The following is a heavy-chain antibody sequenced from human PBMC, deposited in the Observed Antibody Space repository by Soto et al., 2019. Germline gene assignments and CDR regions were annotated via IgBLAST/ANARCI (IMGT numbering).Heavy chain of an antibody. CDR3: ARDIYSYGSVGTPDI. Sequence: GGSLRLSCAASGFMFTNHGLHWVRQAPCKGLEWVAAISNDGNRQLYADSVKDRFTISRDNSRNTLDLQMNNLRTEDTGVYFCARDIYSYGSVGTPDIWGQGTMVTVSS. D-gene: IGHD5-18*01. V-gene: IGHV3-30*19. CDR2: ISNDGNRQ. J-gene: IGHJ3*02. CDR1: GFMFTNHG.